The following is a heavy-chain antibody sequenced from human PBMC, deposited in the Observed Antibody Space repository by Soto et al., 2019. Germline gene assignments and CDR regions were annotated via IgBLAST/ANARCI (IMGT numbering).Heavy chain of an antibody. V-gene: IGHV4-39*01. D-gene: IGHD2-15*01. CDR3: APLSVSLSGPYGIHV. Sequence: LSLTCSVSGYSVSSSDYYWAWIRQPPGKGLEWIGSMFYSGLTYYNPSLKSRVTLSVDTSKNQFSVRLNSVTAADTAVYYCAPLSVSLSGPYGIHVWGQGTTVTVSS. J-gene: IGHJ6*02. CDR2: MFYSGLT. CDR1: GYSVSSSDYY.